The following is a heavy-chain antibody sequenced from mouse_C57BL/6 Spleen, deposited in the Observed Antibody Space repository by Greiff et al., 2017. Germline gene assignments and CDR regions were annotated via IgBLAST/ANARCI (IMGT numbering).Heavy chain of an antibody. CDR1: GYTFTSYW. CDR3: AIGVYAMDY. V-gene: IGHV1-7*01. J-gene: IGHJ4*01. Sequence: QVQLQQSGAELAKPGASVKLSCKASGYTFTSYWMHWVKQRPGQGLEWIGYINPSSGYTKYNQKFKGKATLTVDKSSSTAYMQLSSLTSEDSAVYYCAIGVYAMDYWGQGTSVTVSS. CDR2: INPSSGYT.